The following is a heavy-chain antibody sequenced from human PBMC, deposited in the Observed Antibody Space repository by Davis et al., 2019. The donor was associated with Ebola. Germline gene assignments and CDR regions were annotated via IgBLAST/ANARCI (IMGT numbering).Heavy chain of an antibody. CDR3: ARDGSGSSYDY. V-gene: IGHV3-30-3*01. Sequence: PGGSLRLSCAASGFTFSSYAMHWVRQAPGKGLEWVAVISYDGSNKYYADSVKGRFTISRDNSKNTLYLQMNSLRAEDTAVYYCARDGSGSSYDYWGQGTLVTVSS. J-gene: IGHJ4*02. CDR2: ISYDGSNK. D-gene: IGHD3-10*01. CDR1: GFTFSSYA.